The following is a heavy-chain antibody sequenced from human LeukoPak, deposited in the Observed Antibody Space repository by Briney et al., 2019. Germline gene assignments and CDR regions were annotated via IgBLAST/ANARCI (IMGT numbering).Heavy chain of an antibody. J-gene: IGHJ4*02. Sequence: PGGSLRLSCAASGFTVSSNYMSWVRQAPGKGLEWVPVIHSGGATYYADSVKGRFTISRDNSKNTLYLQMNSLRVEDTAVYYCARDLAYGDYVYDYWGQGTLVTVSS. D-gene: IGHD4-17*01. CDR2: IHSGGAT. CDR3: ARDLAYGDYVYDY. CDR1: GFTVSSNY. V-gene: IGHV3-66*01.